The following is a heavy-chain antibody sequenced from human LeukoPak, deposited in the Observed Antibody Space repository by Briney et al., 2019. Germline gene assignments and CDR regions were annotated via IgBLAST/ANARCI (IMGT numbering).Heavy chain of an antibody. J-gene: IGHJ4*02. CDR2: INNSGST. V-gene: IGHV4-34*01. CDR3: ATGLVVVPAAIIEGSYFDY. D-gene: IGHD2-2*01. Sequence: TPETLSLTCAVYGGSFSGYNWSWIRQPPGEWLEWDGEINNSGSTNYNPSLKSRVTISVDTSKNQFSLKLRSVTAADTAVYYCATGLVVVPAAIIEGSYFDYWGQGTLVTVSS. CDR1: GGSFSGYN.